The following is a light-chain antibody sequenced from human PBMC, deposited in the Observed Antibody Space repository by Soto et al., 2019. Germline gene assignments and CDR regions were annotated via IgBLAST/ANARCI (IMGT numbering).Light chain of an antibody. J-gene: IGKJ1*01. Sequence: EIVLTQSPATLSLSPGERATLSCRASQSVSTYLAWYQQKPGQAPRLLIYGASNRATGIPVRFSGSGSGTDFTLTISSLEPEDFAVYYCQHRSNWPWTFGRGTKVEIK. CDR3: QHRSNWPWT. CDR2: GAS. CDR1: QSVSTY. V-gene: IGKV3-11*01.